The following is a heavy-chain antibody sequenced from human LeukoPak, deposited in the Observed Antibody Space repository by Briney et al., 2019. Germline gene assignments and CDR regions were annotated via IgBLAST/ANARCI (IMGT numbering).Heavy chain of an antibody. CDR3: VRVPRYCSSTRCYGGRAFDI. J-gene: IGHJ3*02. Sequence: SETLSLTCTVSGGSISSYYWTWIRQPPGKGLEWIGYIYYSGSTNYNPSLKSRVTISVDTSKNQFSLKLSSVTAADTAVYYCVRVPRYCSSTRCYGGRAFDIWGQGTMVTVSS. CDR1: GGSISSYY. V-gene: IGHV4-59*01. CDR2: IYYSGST. D-gene: IGHD2-2*01.